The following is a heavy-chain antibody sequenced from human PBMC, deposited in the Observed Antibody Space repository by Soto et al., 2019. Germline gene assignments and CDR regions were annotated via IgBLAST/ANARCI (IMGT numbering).Heavy chain of an antibody. CDR2: ISAYNGKI. CDR1: GYTFTNYG. CDR3: ARETIPQINYYGTDV. V-gene: IGHV1-18*01. D-gene: IGHD3-3*01. Sequence: QVQLVQSGAAVREPGASVTVSCKASGYTFTNYGISWVRQAPGQGLEWIGWISAYNGKIDYAQKVQGRVTLTTDTSPSIAFMALRRLRSDDTAVYYCARETIPQINYYGTDVWGQGTTVTVSS. J-gene: IGHJ6*02.